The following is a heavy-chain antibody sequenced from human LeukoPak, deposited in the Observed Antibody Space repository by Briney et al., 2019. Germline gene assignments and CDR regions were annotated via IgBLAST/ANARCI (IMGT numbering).Heavy chain of an antibody. CDR2: ISGSGGST. CDR1: GFTFSSYA. V-gene: IGHV3-23*01. Sequence: GGSLRLSCAASGFTFSSYAMSWVRLAPGKGLEWVSAISGSGGSTYYADSVKGRFTISRDNSKNTLYLQMNSLRAEDTAVYYCAIAKGSWSPFDSWGQGTLVTVSS. CDR3: AIAKGSWSPFDS. J-gene: IGHJ4*02. D-gene: IGHD6-13*01.